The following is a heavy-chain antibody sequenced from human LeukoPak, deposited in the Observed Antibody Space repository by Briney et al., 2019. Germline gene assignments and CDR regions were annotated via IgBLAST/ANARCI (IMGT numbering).Heavy chain of an antibody. J-gene: IGHJ6*03. D-gene: IGHD6-6*01. CDR1: GGSISTYY. CDR2: IFTIVSP. V-gene: IGHV4-4*07. CDR3: ARSIALGGPQFAYYYYMDV. Sequence: PSETLSLTCTLAGGSISTYYRSWIRQPAGKGLEWVGRIFTIVSPTFNPSLKSRVTISVDKSKKQFSLKLSSVTAADTGVYYCARSIALGGPQFAYYYYMDVWGKGTTVTVSS.